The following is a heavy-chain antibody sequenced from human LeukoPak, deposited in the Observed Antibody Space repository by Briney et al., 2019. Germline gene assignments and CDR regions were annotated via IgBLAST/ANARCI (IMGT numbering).Heavy chain of an antibody. CDR1: GYTFTDYY. D-gene: IGHD6-19*01. Sequence: ASVTVSCKASGYTFTDYYFHWVRQAPGQGLEWMGWINPNSGGTNYAQKFQGRVTMTRDTSIRTAHMELSRLRSDDTAVYYCARRVGSAWLYYFDYWGQGILVTVSS. CDR3: ARRVGSAWLYYFDY. CDR2: INPNSGGT. J-gene: IGHJ4*02. V-gene: IGHV1-2*02.